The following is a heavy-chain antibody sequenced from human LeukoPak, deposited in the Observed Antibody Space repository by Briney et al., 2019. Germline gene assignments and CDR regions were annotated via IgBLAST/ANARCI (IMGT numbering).Heavy chain of an antibody. CDR3: AREGYSSSWYYFDY. J-gene: IGHJ4*02. D-gene: IGHD6-13*01. CDR1: GYTFTSYG. CDR2: ISAYNGNT. Sequence: AAVKVSCKASGYTFTSYGISWVRQAPGQGLEWMGWISAYNGNTNYAQKLQGRVTMTTDTSTSTAYMELRSLRSDDTAVYYCAREGYSSSWYYFDYWGQGTLVTVSS. V-gene: IGHV1-18*01.